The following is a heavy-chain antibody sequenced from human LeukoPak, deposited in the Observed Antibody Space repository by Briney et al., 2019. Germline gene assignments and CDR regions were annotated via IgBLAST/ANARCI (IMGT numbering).Heavy chain of an antibody. D-gene: IGHD2-15*01. CDR2: ISGSGGST. V-gene: IGHV3-23*01. CDR3: AKDINRWNYYYYMDV. CDR1: GFTFSSYA. Sequence: PGGSLRLSCAASGFTFSSYAMSWVRQAPGKGLEWVSAISGSGGSTYYADSVKGRFTISRDNSKNTLYLQMNSLRAEDTAVYYCAKDINRWNYYYYMDVWGKGTTVTVSS. J-gene: IGHJ6*03.